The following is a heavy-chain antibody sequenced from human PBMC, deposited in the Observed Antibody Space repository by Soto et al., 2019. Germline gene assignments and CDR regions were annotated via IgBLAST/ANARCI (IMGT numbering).Heavy chain of an antibody. CDR1: GFTFGSYE. CDR2: ISSSGSSI. CDR3: AREERNDAFDI. Sequence: GESLKISCAASGFTFGSYEMNWVRQAPGKGLEWVSYISSSGSSIYYEDSVKGRFTISRDNAKNSLYLQMNSLRAEDTAVYYCAREERNDAFDIWGQGTMVTVSS. V-gene: IGHV3-48*03. D-gene: IGHD1-1*01. J-gene: IGHJ3*02.